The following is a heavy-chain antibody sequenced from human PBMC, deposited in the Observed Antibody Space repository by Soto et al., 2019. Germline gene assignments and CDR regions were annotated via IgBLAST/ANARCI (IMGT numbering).Heavy chain of an antibody. V-gene: IGHV4-39*01. CDR3: ARGDRNYYYYYYMDV. Sequence: SETLSLTCTVSGGSFSSSSYYWGWIRQPPGKGLEWIGSFYYSGDTYYNPSLKSRVTISGDTSKNQFSLRVSSVTAADTALYYCARGDRNYYYYYYMDVWGKGTTVTVSS. D-gene: IGHD3-10*01. CDR1: GGSFSSSSYY. CDR2: FYYSGDT. J-gene: IGHJ6*03.